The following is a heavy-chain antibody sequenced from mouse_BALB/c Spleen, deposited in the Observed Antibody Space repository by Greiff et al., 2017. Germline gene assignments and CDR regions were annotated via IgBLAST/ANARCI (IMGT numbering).Heavy chain of an antibody. CDR2: IWGDGST. CDR1: GFSLTGYG. V-gene: IGHV2-6-7*01. D-gene: IGHD1-2*01. Sequence: VHLVESGPGLVAPSQSLSITCTVSGFSLTGYGVNWVRQPPGKGLEWLGMIWGDGSTDYNSALKSRLSISKDNSKSQVFLKMNSLQTDDTARYYCARDEGTTANYWYFDVWGAGTTVTVSS. CDR3: ARDEGTTANYWYFDV. J-gene: IGHJ1*01.